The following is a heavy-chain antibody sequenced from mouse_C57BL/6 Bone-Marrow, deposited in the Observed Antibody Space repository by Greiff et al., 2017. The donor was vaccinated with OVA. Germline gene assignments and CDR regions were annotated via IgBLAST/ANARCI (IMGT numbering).Heavy chain of an antibody. D-gene: IGHD1-1*01. V-gene: IGHV8-12*01. J-gene: IGHJ4*01. CDR3: ARSFYYYGSSPYAMDY. CDR1: GFSLRTSGMG. Sequence: QVTLKVSGPGILQSSQTLSLTCSFSGFSLRTSGMGVSWIRQPSGKGLEWLAHIYWDDDKRYNPSLKSRLTISKDTSRNQVFLKITSVDTADTATYYCARSFYYYGSSPYAMDYWGQGTSVTVSS. CDR2: IYWDDDK.